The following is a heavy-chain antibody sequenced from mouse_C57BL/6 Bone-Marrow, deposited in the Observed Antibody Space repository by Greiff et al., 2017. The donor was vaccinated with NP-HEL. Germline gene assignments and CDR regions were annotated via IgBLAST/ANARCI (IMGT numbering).Heavy chain of an antibody. V-gene: IGHV14-4*01. Sequence: VQLKESGAELVRPGASVKLSCTASGFNIKDDYMHWVKQRPEQGLEWIGWIDPENGDTEYASKFQGKATITADTSSNTAYLQLSSLTSEDTAVYYCTTEETAQASMDYWGQGTSVTVSS. J-gene: IGHJ4*01. CDR1: GFNIKDDY. D-gene: IGHD3-2*02. CDR2: IDPENGDT. CDR3: TTEETAQASMDY.